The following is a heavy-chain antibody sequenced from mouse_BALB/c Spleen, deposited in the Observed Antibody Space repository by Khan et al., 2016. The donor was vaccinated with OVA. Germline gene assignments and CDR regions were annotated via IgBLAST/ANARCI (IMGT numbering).Heavy chain of an antibody. J-gene: IGHJ3*01. Sequence: VQLKLSGPELVRPGASVKVSCKASGYAFTTYNIYWVKQSHGKSLEWIGYIDPYNGGTNYYQNFKDKATLTVDKSSSAAYMHLDSLTSEDSAVYFCARSSDGYYPLADWGKGTLVTVSA. D-gene: IGHD2-3*01. V-gene: IGHV1S135*01. CDR3: ARSSDGYYPLAD. CDR1: GYAFTTYN. CDR2: IDPYNGGT.